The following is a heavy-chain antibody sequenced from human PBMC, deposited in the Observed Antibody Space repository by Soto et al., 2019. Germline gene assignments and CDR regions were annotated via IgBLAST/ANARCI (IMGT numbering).Heavy chain of an antibody. CDR3: ARHIRDCSNGVCYPSRLDY. CDR2: FYPGDSDT. V-gene: IGHV5-51*01. Sequence: GESLKISCKGSGYNFANYWIAWVRQMPGKGLEWMGIFYPGDSDTTYSPSFQGQVTISADKSIKTAYLQWSSLKASDTAMYYCARHIRDCSNGVCYPSRLDYWGQGTLVTVSS. CDR1: GYNFANYW. J-gene: IGHJ4*02. D-gene: IGHD2-8*01.